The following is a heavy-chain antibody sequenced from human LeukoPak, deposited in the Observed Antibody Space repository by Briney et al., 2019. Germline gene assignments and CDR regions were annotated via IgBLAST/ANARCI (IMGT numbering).Heavy chain of an antibody. Sequence: SETLSLTCTVSGGSFSSSTYYWGWIRQPPGKGLEWIGSVYYSGSTYYNQSLKSRVTISVDTSKNQFSLKLTSVTAADTAVYYCARQYYDSSGFYPWCFDYWGQGTLVTVSS. CDR1: GGSFSSSTYY. CDR2: VYYSGST. J-gene: IGHJ4*02. D-gene: IGHD3-22*01. V-gene: IGHV4-39*01. CDR3: ARQYYDSSGFYPWCFDY.